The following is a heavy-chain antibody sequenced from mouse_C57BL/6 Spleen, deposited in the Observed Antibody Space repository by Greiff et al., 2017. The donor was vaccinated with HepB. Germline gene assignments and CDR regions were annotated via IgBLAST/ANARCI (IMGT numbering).Heavy chain of an antibody. J-gene: IGHJ2*01. CDR2: ISNGGGST. CDR1: GFTFSDYY. V-gene: IGHV5-12*01. D-gene: IGHD2-4*01. CDR3: ARGDYDDGFDY. Sequence: EVKVVESGGGLVQPGGSLKLSCAASGFTFSDYYMYWVRQTPEKRLEWVGYISNGGGSTYYPDTVKGRFTISRDNAKNYLYLHMSSLKSEDTAMYYCARGDYDDGFDYWGQGTTLTVSS.